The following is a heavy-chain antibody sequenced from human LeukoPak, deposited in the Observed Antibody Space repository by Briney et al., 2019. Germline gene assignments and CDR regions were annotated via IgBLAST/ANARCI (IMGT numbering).Heavy chain of an antibody. D-gene: IGHD2-2*01. Sequence: HRASVKVSCKASGGTFSSLTINWVRQAPGQGLEWMGGIIPIFGRANYAQKFQGRVTITADDSTSTAYMELSSLRSEDTAVYYCADLVYCSSSSCYEPFNQTWGQGTLVTVSP. J-gene: IGHJ4*02. CDR2: IIPIFGRA. V-gene: IGHV1-69*13. CDR1: GGTFSSLT. CDR3: ADLVYCSSSSCYEPFNQT.